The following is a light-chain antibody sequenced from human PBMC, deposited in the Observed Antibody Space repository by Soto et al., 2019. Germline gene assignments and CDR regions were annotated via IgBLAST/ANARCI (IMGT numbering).Light chain of an antibody. V-gene: IGLV2-8*01. CDR1: NSDVGNYNY. CDR2: QVN. CDR3: TSYSGVNQVL. J-gene: IGLJ3*02. Sequence: QSALTQPPSASGSPGQSVTISCTGTNSDVGNYNYVSWYQQHPGKAPRLMIYQVNKRPSGVPDRFSGSKSGNTASLTVSGLQAEDEADYYCTSYSGVNQVLFGGGTKVT.